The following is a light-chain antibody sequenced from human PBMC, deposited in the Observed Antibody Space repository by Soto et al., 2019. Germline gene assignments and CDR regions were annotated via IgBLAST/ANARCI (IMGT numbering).Light chain of an antibody. V-gene: IGKV3-15*01. CDR2: GAS. J-gene: IGKJ1*01. CDR3: QQLNNYPRT. CDR1: QSVSSN. Sequence: EIVMTQSPATLSVSPGERATLSCRASQSVSSNLAWYQQKPGQAPRLLIYGASTRATDIPARFSGSGSGTEFTLTISSLQSEDFATYYCQQLNNYPRTFGQGTKVDIK.